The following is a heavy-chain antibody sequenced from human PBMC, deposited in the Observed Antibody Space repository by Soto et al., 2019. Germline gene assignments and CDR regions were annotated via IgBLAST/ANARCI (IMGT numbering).Heavy chain of an antibody. CDR2: IYYSGST. CDR1: GGSISSYY. Sequence: SETLSLTCTVSGGSISSYYWSWIRQPPGKGLGWIGYIYYSGSTNHNPSLKSRVTISVDTSKNQFSLKLSSVTAADTAVYYCARGLLQYYDFWSGYSTGLDYWGQGTLVTVSS. CDR3: ARGLLQYYDFWSGYSTGLDY. D-gene: IGHD3-3*01. V-gene: IGHV4-59*01. J-gene: IGHJ4*02.